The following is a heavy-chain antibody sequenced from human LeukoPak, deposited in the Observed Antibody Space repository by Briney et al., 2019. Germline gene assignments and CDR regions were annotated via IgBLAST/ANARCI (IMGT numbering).Heavy chain of an antibody. J-gene: IGHJ4*02. CDR1: GGSISSSDYY. V-gene: IGHV4-39*01. CDR3: ARTVGTHRFDY. Sequence: PSETLSLTCTVSGGSISSSDYYWGWIRQPPGERLEWIGTIYYNGNTYYNPSLQSRVIISADTSKNQFSLKVTSVTAPDTAVYYCARTVGTHRFDYWGQGILVTASS. CDR2: IYYNGNT. D-gene: IGHD4-23*01.